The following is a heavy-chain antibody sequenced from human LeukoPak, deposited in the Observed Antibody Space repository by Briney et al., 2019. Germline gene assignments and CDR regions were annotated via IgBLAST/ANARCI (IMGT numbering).Heavy chain of an antibody. CDR2: IYYGGST. CDR1: GGSISSSSYY. J-gene: IGHJ4*02. Sequence: SETLSLTCTVSGGSISSSSYYWGWIRQPPGKGLEWIGSIYYGGSTYYNPSLKSRVTISVDTSKNQFSLNLSSVTAADTAVYYCARPRGGSPYNYFDYWGQGTLVTVSS. V-gene: IGHV4-39*01. CDR3: ARPRGGSPYNYFDY. D-gene: IGHD3-10*01.